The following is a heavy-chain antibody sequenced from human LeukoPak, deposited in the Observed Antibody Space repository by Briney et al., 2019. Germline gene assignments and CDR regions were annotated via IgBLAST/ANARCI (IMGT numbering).Heavy chain of an antibody. V-gene: IGHV3-30*02. Sequence: GGSLRLSCAASGFTFSSYGMHWVRQAPGKGLEWVAFIRYDGSNKYYADSVKGRFTISRDNSKNTLYLQMNSLRAEDTAVYYCAKDLPHYYDSSGYPGLFDYWGQGTLVTVSS. J-gene: IGHJ4*02. CDR1: GFTFSSYG. CDR2: IRYDGSNK. D-gene: IGHD3-22*01. CDR3: AKDLPHYYDSSGYPGLFDY.